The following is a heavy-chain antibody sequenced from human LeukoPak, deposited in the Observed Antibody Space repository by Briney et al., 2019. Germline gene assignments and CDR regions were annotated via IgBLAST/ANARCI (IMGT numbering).Heavy chain of an antibody. D-gene: IGHD3-10*02. V-gene: IGHV3-49*03. J-gene: IGHJ4*02. CDR3: TRDAYMLGKY. Sequence: GGSLRLSCTASGFTFGDYAMSWFRQAPGKGLEWVGFIRSEAFGGTTEYAASVKGRYTMSKDDSKSIAYLQMNSLKTEDTAVYYCTRDAYMLGKYWGQGTLVTVSS. CDR2: IRSEAFGGTT. CDR1: GFTFGDYA.